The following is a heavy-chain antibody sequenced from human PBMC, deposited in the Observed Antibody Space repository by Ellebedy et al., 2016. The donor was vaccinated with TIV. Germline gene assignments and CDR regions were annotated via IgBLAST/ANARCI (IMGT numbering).Heavy chain of an antibody. CDR1: GYSFSSYW. V-gene: IGHV5-51*01. J-gene: IGHJ4*02. Sequence: GESLKISXKASGYSFSSYWIGWVRQMPGKGLEWMGIVYPADSDSRYSPSFQGQVTISADKSISTAYLQWSSLKATDTAMYYCARYGNYVGDYWGQGTLVTVSS. CDR2: VYPADSDS. CDR3: ARYGNYVGDY. D-gene: IGHD4-17*01.